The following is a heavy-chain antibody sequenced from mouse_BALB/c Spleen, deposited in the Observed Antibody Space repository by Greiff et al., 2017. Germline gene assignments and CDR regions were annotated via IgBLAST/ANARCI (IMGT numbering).Heavy chain of an antibody. D-gene: IGHD2-10*02. J-gene: IGHJ2*01. Sequence: EVMLVESGPSLVKPSQTLSLTCSVTGDSITSGYWNWIRKFPGNKLEYMGYISYSGSTYYNPSLKSRISITRDTSKNQYYLQLNSVTTEDTATYYCARGVWLLGYFDYWGQGTTLTVSS. CDR3: ARGVWLLGYFDY. CDR2: ISYSGST. V-gene: IGHV3-8*02. CDR1: GDSITSGY.